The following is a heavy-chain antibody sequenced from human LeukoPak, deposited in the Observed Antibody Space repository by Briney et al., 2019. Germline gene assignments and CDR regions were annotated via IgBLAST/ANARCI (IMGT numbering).Heavy chain of an antibody. Sequence: GGSLRLSCAASGFTFSSYGMHWVRQAPGKGLEGVAFMRYDGSSKYYADSVKGRFTISRDNSKNTLYLQMNSLRAEDTAVYYCAKEKTYYYGSGSYYDPRGYFDYWGQGTLVTVSS. CDR3: AKEKTYYYGSGSYYDPRGYFDY. J-gene: IGHJ4*02. CDR1: GFTFSSYG. V-gene: IGHV3-30*02. D-gene: IGHD3-10*01. CDR2: MRYDGSSK.